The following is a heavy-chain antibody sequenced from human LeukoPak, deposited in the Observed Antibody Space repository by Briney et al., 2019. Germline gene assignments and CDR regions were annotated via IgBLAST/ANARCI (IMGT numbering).Heavy chain of an antibody. V-gene: IGHV3-23*01. D-gene: IGHD6-19*01. CDR2: ISDSGGST. Sequence: GGSLRLSCAASGFTFTTYVMSWVRQAPGKGLEWVSTISDSGGSTYYADSVKGRFTISRDNSKNTLYLQMNSLRAEDTAVFYCAKRSGYTTGWFFDFWGQGTLVTVSS. CDR1: GFTFTTYV. CDR3: AKRSGYTTGWFFDF. J-gene: IGHJ4*02.